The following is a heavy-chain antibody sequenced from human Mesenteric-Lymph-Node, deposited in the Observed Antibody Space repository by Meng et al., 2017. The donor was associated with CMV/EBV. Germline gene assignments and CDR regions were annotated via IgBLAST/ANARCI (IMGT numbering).Heavy chain of an antibody. V-gene: IGHV4-39*07. CDR1: SGSISSSSSY. J-gene: IGHJ1*01. CDR3: ASYDPDAEYFQH. D-gene: IGHD3-3*01. Sequence: SETLSLTCTVSSGSISSSSSYWGWIRQPPGMGLEWIGSIYYSGSTYYNPSLKSRVTISVDTSKNQFSLKLSSVTAADTAVYYCASYDPDAEYFQHWGQGTLVTVSS. CDR2: IYYSGST.